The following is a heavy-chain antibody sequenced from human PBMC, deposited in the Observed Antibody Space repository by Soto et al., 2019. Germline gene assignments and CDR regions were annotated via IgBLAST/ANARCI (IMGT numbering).Heavy chain of an antibody. Sequence: QVQLVQSGAEVKKPGSSVKVSCKASGGTFNNHAINWVRQAPGQGLEWMGGIIPIFGTSNYAQKFQGRVTITADESTRTAYMELSSLRSEDTAMYYCARDRSSSWYNGTFYFDSWGQGTLVTVSS. CDR1: GGTFNNHA. D-gene: IGHD6-19*01. CDR2: IIPIFGTS. V-gene: IGHV1-69*01. J-gene: IGHJ4*02. CDR3: ARDRSSSWYNGTFYFDS.